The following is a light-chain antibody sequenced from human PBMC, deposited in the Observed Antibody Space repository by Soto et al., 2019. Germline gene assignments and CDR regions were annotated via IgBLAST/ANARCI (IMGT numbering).Light chain of an antibody. J-gene: IGKJ1*01. V-gene: IGKV3-20*01. Sequence: EIVLTQSPGTLSLSPGDRATLSCRASQSVSTTYLAWYQQKFGQAPRLLVYDASSRATGIPDRFSGSGSGTDFTLTISRLEPEDFAVYYCQQYWGSSWTFGQGTKVDIK. CDR3: QQYWGSSWT. CDR1: QSVSTTY. CDR2: DAS.